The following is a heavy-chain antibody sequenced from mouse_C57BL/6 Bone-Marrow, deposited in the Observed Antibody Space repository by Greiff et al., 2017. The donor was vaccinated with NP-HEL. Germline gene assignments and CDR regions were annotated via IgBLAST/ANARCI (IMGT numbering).Heavy chain of an antibody. CDR2: FYPGSGSI. Sequence: QVQLKESGAELVKPGASVKLSCKASGYTFTEYTIHWVKQRSGQGLEWIGWFYPGSGSIKYNEKFKDKATLTADKSSSTVYMGLSRVTPEDSAVYFCARHGPTGDRWYFEVWGTGTTVTVSS. CDR3: ARHGPTGDRWYFEV. D-gene: IGHD3-3*01. CDR1: GYTFTEYT. V-gene: IGHV1-62-2*01. J-gene: IGHJ1*03.